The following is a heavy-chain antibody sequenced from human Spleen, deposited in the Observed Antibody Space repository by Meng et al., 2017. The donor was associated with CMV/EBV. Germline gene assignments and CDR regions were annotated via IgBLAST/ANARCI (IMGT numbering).Heavy chain of an antibody. D-gene: IGHD3-10*01. J-gene: IGHJ6*02. Sequence: LSLTCAASGFTFSSYSMNWVRQAPGKGLEWVSSISSSSSYIYYADSLKGRFTISRDNAKNSLYLQMNSLRAEDTAVYYCARANYYGSGSYDAHDDYYYYGMDVWGQGTAVTVSS. CDR1: GFTFSSYS. CDR3: ARANYYGSGSYDAHDDYYYYGMDV. CDR2: ISSSSSYI. V-gene: IGHV3-21*01.